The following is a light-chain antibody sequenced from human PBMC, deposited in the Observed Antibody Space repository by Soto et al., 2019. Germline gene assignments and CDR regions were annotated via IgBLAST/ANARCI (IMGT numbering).Light chain of an antibody. CDR3: QHRSSWPLT. Sequence: IVRTQSPATLSVSPGERATLSCRASQSVSSNLAWYQQKPGQAPRLLIYDASNRATGIPARFSGSGSGTDFTLTISSLEPEDFAVYYCQHRSSWPLTFGGGTKVDIK. J-gene: IGKJ4*01. V-gene: IGKV3-11*01. CDR1: QSVSSN. CDR2: DAS.